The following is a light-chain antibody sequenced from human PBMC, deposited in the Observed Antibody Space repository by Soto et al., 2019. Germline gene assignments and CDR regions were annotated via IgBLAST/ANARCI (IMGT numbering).Light chain of an antibody. CDR1: SSDVGDY. CDR3: SSYAGSTKLT. Sequence: QSALTQPPSASGSPGQSVTISCTGTSSDVGDYVSWYQQHPGRAPEPRIYEVNKRPSGVPDRFCGTKSGNTASLIVSGLQADDDGDYYWSSYAGSTKLTFGSGTKVTVL. V-gene: IGLV2-8*01. CDR2: EVN. J-gene: IGLJ6*01.